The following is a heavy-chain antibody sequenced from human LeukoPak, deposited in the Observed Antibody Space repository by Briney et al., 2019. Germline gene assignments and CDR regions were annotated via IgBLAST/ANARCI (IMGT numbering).Heavy chain of an antibody. V-gene: IGHV1-2*02. CDR2: INPNSGGT. J-gene: IGHJ6*03. CDR3: ARGSTIKGYYYCYYMDV. CDR1: GYTFTGYY. Sequence: ASVKVSCKASGYTFTGYYMHWVRQAPGQGLEWMGWINPNSGGTNYAQKFQGRFTMTRDTSISTAYMELSRLRSDDTAVYYCARGSTIKGYYYCYYMDVWGKGTTVTVAS. D-gene: IGHD5-24*01.